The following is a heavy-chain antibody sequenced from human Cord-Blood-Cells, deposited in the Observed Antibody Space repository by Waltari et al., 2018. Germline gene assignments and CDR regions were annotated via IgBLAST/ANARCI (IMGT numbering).Heavy chain of an antibody. D-gene: IGHD3-16*02. Sequence: QVQLVQSGAEVKKPGASVKVSCKAYGYTFTSYGLSWVRQAPGQGLEWRGWNSAYNGTTKYAQKLQGRVTMTTDTSTSTAYLELRSLRSDDTAVYYCATGVINYDYVWGSYRPDAFDIWGQGTMVTVSS. V-gene: IGHV1-18*04. J-gene: IGHJ3*02. CDR1: GYTFTSYG. CDR2: NSAYNGTT. CDR3: ATGVINYDYVWGSYRPDAFDI.